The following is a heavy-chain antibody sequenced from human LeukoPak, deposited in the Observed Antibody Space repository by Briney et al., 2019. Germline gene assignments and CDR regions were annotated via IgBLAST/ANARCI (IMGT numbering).Heavy chain of an antibody. CDR2: IKQDGSEK. J-gene: IGHJ4*02. V-gene: IGHV3-7*01. Sequence: GGSLRLSCAASGFTFDTYWMSWVRQAPGKGLEWVANIKQDGSEKDYVDSVKGRFTISRDNAKNSLYLQMNSLRAEDTAVYYCVRDLTGTTTHWGQGTLVTVSS. CDR1: GFTFDTYW. CDR3: VRDLTGTTTH. D-gene: IGHD1-7*01.